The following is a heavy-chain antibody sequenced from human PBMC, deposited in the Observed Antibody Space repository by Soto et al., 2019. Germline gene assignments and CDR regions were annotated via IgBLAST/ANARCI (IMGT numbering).Heavy chain of an antibody. D-gene: IGHD6-13*01. V-gene: IGHV4-59*08. Sequence: PSETLSLTCTVSGGSISSYYWSWIRQPPGKGLEWIGYIYYSGSTNYNPSLKSRVTISVDTSKNQFSLKLSSVTAADTAVYYCARSAIAAAGIVPRGQRTLVTVSS. CDR2: IYYSGST. J-gene: IGHJ4*02. CDR3: ARSAIAAAGIVP. CDR1: GGSISSYY.